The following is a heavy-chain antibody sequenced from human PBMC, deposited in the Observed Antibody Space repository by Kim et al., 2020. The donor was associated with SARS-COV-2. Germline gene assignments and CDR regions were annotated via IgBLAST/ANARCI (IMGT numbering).Heavy chain of an antibody. D-gene: IGHD2-21*01. J-gene: IGHJ4*02. V-gene: IGHV3-23*01. CDR2: ISGSGGNT. CDR3: AKDLFPGGNEVLDC. CDR1: GFTFSNYA. Sequence: GWSLRLSCAASGFTFSNYAMNWVRQAPGKGLEWVSYISGSGGNTYYGDSVKGRFTISRDNSKNTLYLQMNSLRAEDTAVYYCAKDLFPGGNEVLDCWGQGTLVTVSS.